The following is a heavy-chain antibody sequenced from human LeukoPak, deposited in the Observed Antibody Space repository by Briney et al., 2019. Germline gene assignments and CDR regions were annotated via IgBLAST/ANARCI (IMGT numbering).Heavy chain of an antibody. V-gene: IGHV3-30*18. CDR2: ISYDGSNK. Sequence: YPGGSLRLSCAASGFTFSSYGMHWVRQAPGKGLEWVAVISYDGSNKYYADSVKGRFTISRDNSKNTLYLQMNSLRAEDTAVYYCAKDSALGFQGFLHWGQGTLVTVSS. D-gene: IGHD3-16*01. J-gene: IGHJ1*01. CDR3: AKDSALGFQGFLH. CDR1: GFTFSSYG.